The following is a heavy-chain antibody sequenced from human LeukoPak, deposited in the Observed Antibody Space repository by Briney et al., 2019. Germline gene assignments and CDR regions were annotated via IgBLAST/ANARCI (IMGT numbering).Heavy chain of an antibody. V-gene: IGHV3-23*01. J-gene: IGHJ4*02. CDR3: AKNCRDGYNSFDY. Sequence: GGSLTLSCAPSRFTFSSYAMSWFRQAPGKGLEGVSAISSIGGSTYYADSVKGRFTISRDNSKNTVYLQMNSLRGEDTAVYYCAKNCRDGYNSFDYWGQGTLVTVSS. D-gene: IGHD5-24*01. CDR2: ISSIGGST. CDR1: RFTFSSYA.